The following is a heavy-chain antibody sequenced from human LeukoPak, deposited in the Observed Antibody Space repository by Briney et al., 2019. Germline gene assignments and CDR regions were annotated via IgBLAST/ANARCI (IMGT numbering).Heavy chain of an antibody. D-gene: IGHD2-21*01. V-gene: IGHV3-30*02. CDR2: IRYDGSNK. CDR1: GFTFSSYG. Sequence: PGGSLRLSCAASGFTFSSYGMHWVRQAPGKGLEWVAFIRYDGSNKYYADSVKGRFTISRDNSKNTLYLQMNSLRAEDTAVYYCAKGAIPAAYYYYMDVWGKGTTVTISS. J-gene: IGHJ6*03. CDR3: AKGAIPAAYYYYMDV.